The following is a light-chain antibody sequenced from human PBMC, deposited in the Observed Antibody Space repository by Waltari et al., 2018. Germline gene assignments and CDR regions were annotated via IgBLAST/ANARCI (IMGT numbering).Light chain of an antibody. Sequence: EIVLTQSPGTLSLSPWESATLSCRASQSVSTTYLTWYQHKPGQAPRLLIYDASSRATGIPDRFSGNGSGTDFTLTINSLEPEDFAVYYCQQSAGSPYTFGQGTKLEVK. CDR3: QQSAGSPYT. CDR1: QSVSTTY. CDR2: DAS. V-gene: IGKV3-20*01. J-gene: IGKJ2*01.